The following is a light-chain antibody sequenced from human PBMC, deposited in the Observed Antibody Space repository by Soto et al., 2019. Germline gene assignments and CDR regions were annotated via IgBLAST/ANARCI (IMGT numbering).Light chain of an antibody. CDR1: SSNIENTF. CDR3: GSWDDILSAVL. V-gene: IGLV1-51*01. Sequence: QSVLTQPPSVSAAPGQQVTISCSGSSSNIENTFVSWYQQVPGTAPKLLIYDNGKRSSGIPDRFSGSKSGGSATLGINGLQPGEEANYYCGSWDDILSAVLFGGGTKLTV. CDR2: DNG. J-gene: IGLJ3*02.